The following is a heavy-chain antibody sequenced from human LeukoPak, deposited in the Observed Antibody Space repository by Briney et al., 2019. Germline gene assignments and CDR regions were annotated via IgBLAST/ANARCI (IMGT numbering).Heavy chain of an antibody. CDR2: IYYSGST. CDR1: GDSISPYY. D-gene: IGHD6-19*01. CDR3: ARGAGAFDY. Sequence: PSETLSLTCTVSGDSISPYYWSWIRQPPGKGLEWIGYIYYSGSTTYNPSLKSPVTISVDTSRNQFSLKLSSVTAADTAVYYCARGAGAFDYWGHRTLVTVSS. J-gene: IGHJ4*01. V-gene: IGHV4-59*01.